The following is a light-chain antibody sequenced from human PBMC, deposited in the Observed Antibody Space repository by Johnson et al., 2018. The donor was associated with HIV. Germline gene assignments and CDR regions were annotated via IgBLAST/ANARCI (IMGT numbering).Light chain of an antibody. CDR3: GTLDSSLSAYV. CDR1: SSNIGNNY. CDR2: DNN. J-gene: IGLJ1*01. Sequence: QSVLTQPPSVSAAPGQKVTISCSGSSSNIGNNYVSWYQQLPGTAPKLLIYDNNKRPSGIPDRFSGFKSGTSATLGITGLQTGDEADYYCGTLDSSLSAYVFGSGTNVTFL. V-gene: IGLV1-51*01.